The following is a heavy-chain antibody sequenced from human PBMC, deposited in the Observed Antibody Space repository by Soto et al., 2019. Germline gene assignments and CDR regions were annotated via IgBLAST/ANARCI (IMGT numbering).Heavy chain of an antibody. CDR3: ARPRSMSSSGFDI. CDR2: ISPDGSVT. J-gene: IGHJ3*02. Sequence: EVQLVESGGGLFQPGGSLSLSCAASGYMFSRHWIHWVRQAPGQGPVGVARISPDGSVTNYADFVEGRFTISRDNAKNTMYLHMGSLRAEDKAVYYCARPRSMSSSGFDIWGQGTMDIVSA. CDR1: GYMFSRHW. V-gene: IGHV3-74*01. D-gene: IGHD1-26*01.